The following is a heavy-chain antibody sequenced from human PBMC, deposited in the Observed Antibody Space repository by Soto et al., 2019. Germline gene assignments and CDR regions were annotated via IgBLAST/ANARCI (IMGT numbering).Heavy chain of an antibody. CDR2: ISGNGGST. Sequence: DVQLLESGGGLVQPGGSLRLSCAASGFTFNNYAMNWVRQAPGTGLEWVSTISGNGGSTYYADSVKGRFTISRDNSKNTLYLQMNSLRAEDTALYYYAKGGLITTSPYDFDYWGQGTLVTVSS. D-gene: IGHD3-16*01. J-gene: IGHJ4*02. V-gene: IGHV3-23*01. CDR3: AKGGLITTSPYDFDY. CDR1: GFTFNNYA.